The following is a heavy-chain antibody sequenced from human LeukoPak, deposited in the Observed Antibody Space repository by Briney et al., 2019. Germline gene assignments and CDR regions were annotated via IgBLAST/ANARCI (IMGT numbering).Heavy chain of an antibody. CDR3: ARLTPPFDY. V-gene: IGHV3-74*01. J-gene: IGHJ4*02. Sequence: GGSLRLSSAASGFTFSSYWMHWVRQAPGKGLVWVSRISRDGSITRYADFVKGRFTISRDNAKNTLYLQMNSLRAEDTAVYYCARLTPPFDYWGQGTLVTVSS. CDR1: GFTFSSYW. CDR2: ISRDGSIT. D-gene: IGHD3-16*01.